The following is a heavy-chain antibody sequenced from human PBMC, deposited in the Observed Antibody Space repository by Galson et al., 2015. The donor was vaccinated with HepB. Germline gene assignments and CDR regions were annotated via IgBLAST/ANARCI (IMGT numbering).Heavy chain of an antibody. Sequence: SVKVSCKASGYTFTNYGISWVRQAPGQGLEWMGWISGYNGHTNYAQNLQGRVTLTTDTSASKVFMELRRLRYVDTSVYYCARGVRTYHDFSRPPNGYHYYVMDVWGQGTTVSVSS. CDR1: GYTFTNYG. V-gene: IGHV1-18*01. CDR2: ISGYNGHT. J-gene: IGHJ6*02. CDR3: ARGVRTYHDFSRPPNGYHYYVMDV. D-gene: IGHD3-3*01.